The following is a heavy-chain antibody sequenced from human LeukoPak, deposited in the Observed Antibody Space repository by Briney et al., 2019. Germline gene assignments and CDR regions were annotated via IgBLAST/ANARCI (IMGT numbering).Heavy chain of an antibody. CDR1: GFTFSSCA. J-gene: IGHJ4*02. Sequence: GRSLRLSCAASGFTFSSCAMHWVRQAPGKGLEWVAVISYDGSNKYYADSVKGRFTISRDNSKNTLYLQMNSLRAEDTAVYYCARAVSAALFDYWGQGTLVTVSS. CDR2: ISYDGSNK. D-gene: IGHD2-2*01. V-gene: IGHV3-30*04. CDR3: ARAVSAALFDY.